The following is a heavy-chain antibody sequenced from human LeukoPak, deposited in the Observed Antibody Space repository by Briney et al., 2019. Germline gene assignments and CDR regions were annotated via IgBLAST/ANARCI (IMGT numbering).Heavy chain of an antibody. Sequence: PGGSLRLSCAASGFTFSNYWMTWVRQAPGKGLEWVANIRQDGREKNYVDSVKGRFTISRDNAKNSLYLQMNSLRAEDTALYYCARADGGYHFDYWGQGTLVTVSS. D-gene: IGHD2-15*01. V-gene: IGHV3-7*03. CDR3: ARADGGYHFDY. CDR2: IRQDGREK. CDR1: GFTFSNYW. J-gene: IGHJ4*02.